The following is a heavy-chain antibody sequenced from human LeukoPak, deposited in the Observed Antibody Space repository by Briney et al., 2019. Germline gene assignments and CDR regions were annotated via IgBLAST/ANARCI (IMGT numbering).Heavy chain of an antibody. CDR3: VRGRYYSRSHSFDY. J-gene: IGHJ4*02. CDR1: SGPISTYY. Sequence: SETLSLTCTVPSGPISTYYWSWLRQPAGKGLEWIGRIYSSGSTNYNPSLKNRVTMSVDTSKNQFSLNLSSVTAADTAVYYCVRGRYYSRSHSFDYWGQGTLVTVSS. CDR2: IYSSGST. V-gene: IGHV4-4*07. D-gene: IGHD1-26*01.